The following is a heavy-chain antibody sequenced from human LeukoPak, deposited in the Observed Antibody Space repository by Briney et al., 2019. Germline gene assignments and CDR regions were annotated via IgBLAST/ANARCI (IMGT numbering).Heavy chain of an antibody. CDR3: ARAHSSGWFPEVYY. CDR2: INPNSGGT. D-gene: IGHD6-19*01. Sequence: ASVKVSCKASGYTFTGYYMHWVRQAPGQGLEWMGWINPNSGGTNYAQKFQGRVTMTRDTSISTAYMELSRLRSDDTAVYYCARAHSSGWFPEVYYWGQGTLVTVSS. J-gene: IGHJ4*02. V-gene: IGHV1-2*02. CDR1: GYTFTGYY.